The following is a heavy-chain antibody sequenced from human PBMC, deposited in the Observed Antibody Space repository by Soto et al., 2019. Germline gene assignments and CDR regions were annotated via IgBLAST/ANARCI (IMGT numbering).Heavy chain of an antibody. D-gene: IGHD3-3*01. CDR3: ARGHALRFLEWDFYYYYGMDV. J-gene: IGHJ6*02. CDR1: GGSFSGYY. CDR2: INHSGST. V-gene: IGHV4-34*01. Sequence: SETLSLTCAVYGGSFSGYYWSWIRQPPGKGLEWIGEINHSGSTNYNPSLKSRVTISVDTSKNQFSLKLSSVTAADTAVYYCARGHALRFLEWDFYYYYGMDVWGQGTTVTVSS.